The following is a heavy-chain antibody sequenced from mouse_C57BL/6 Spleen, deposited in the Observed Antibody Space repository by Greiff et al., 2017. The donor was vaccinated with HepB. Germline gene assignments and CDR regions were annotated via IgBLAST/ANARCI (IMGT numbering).Heavy chain of an antibody. V-gene: IGHV1-54*01. CDR3: AREDHYEYYFDY. D-gene: IGHD1-1*01. CDR1: GYAFTNYL. Sequence: VQLQQSGAELVRPGTSVKVSCKASGYAFTNYLIGWVKQRPGQGLEWIGVINPGSGGTNYNEKFKGKATLTADKSSSTAYMQLSSLTSEDSAVYFCAREDHYEYYFDYWGQGTTLTVSS. CDR2: INPGSGGT. J-gene: IGHJ2*01.